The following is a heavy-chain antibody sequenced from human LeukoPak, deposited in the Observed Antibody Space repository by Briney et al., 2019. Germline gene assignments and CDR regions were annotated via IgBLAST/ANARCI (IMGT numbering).Heavy chain of an antibody. D-gene: IGHD3-10*01. CDR1: GFTFSSYW. J-gene: IGHJ4*02. V-gene: IGHV3-74*01. Sequence: GGSLRLSCAASGFTFSSYWIHWVRQGPGKGLVWVSRINTDGSSTIYADSVKGRFTISRHNSRNTLYLQMNSLRAEDTAVYYCAKDSVVRGVIPSYFDYWGQGTLVTVSS. CDR2: INTDGSST. CDR3: AKDSVVRGVIPSYFDY.